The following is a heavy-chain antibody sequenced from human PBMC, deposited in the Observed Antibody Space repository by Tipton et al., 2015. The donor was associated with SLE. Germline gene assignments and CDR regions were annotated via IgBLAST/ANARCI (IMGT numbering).Heavy chain of an antibody. Sequence: SGAEVKKPGSSVKVSCKASGGTFSSYAMSWFRQAPGKGLEWVGFIRSKAYGGTTEYAASVKGRFTISRDDSKSIAYLQMNSLKTEDTAVYYCTRGRFLEPRGYWGQGTLVTVSS. CDR3: TRGRFLEPRGY. V-gene: IGHV3-49*05. CDR2: IRSKAYGGTT. D-gene: IGHD3-3*01. J-gene: IGHJ4*02. CDR1: GGTFSSYA.